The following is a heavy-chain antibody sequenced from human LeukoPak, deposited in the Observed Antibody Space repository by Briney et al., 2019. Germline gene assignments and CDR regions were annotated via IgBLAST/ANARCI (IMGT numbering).Heavy chain of an antibody. CDR2: ISTNTGNP. V-gene: IGHV7-4-1*02. CDR1: GYTFTSYG. Sequence: GASVKVSCKASGYTFTSYGISWVRQAPGQGLEWMGWISTNTGNPTYAQGFTGRFVFSLDTSVSTAYLQISSLKAEDTAVYYCARDRTYSGSYGPMAYWGQGTLVTVSS. D-gene: IGHD1-26*01. CDR3: ARDRTYSGSYGPMAY. J-gene: IGHJ4*02.